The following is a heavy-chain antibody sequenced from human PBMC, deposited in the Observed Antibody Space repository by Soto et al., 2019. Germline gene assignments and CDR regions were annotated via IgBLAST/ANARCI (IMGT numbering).Heavy chain of an antibody. D-gene: IGHD4-17*01. CDR3: ARAFDYGGNYYGSTYYFDY. V-gene: IGHV4-31*03. CDR2: IYYSGST. CDR1: GGSISSGGYY. J-gene: IGHJ4*02. Sequence: SETLSLTCTVSGGSISSGGYYWSWIRQHPGKGLEWIGYIYYSGSTYYNPSLKSRVTISVDTSKNQFSLKLSSVTAADTAVYYCARAFDYGGNYYGSTYYFDYWGQGTLVTVSS.